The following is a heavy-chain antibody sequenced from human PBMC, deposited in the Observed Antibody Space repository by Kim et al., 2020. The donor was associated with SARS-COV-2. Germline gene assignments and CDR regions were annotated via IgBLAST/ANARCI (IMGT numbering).Heavy chain of an antibody. Sequence: GESLKISCKGSEYSFTSYWIGWLRQMPGKGLEWMGIIYPGDSDTRYSPSFLGQVTISADKSISTAYLQWSSLRASDTAMYYCATPIAAAGPYQQPYYFDYWGQGTLVTVSS. CDR2: IYPGDSDT. V-gene: IGHV5-51*01. D-gene: IGHD6-13*01. CDR3: ATPIAAAGPYQQPYYFDY. J-gene: IGHJ4*02. CDR1: EYSFTSYW.